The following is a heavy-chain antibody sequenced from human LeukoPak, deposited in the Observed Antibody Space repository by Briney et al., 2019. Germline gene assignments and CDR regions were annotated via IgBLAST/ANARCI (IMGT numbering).Heavy chain of an antibody. D-gene: IGHD6-19*01. V-gene: IGHV4-4*07. Sequence: SETLSLTCSVSGDSISSDYWSWIRQLAGKGLEWIGRIYTTGSTNYNPSLKSRVTMSVDMSKNQFSLKLSSVTAADTAVYHCASASGYWGQGTLVTVSS. CDR2: IYTTGST. CDR1: GDSISSDY. J-gene: IGHJ4*02. CDR3: ASASGY.